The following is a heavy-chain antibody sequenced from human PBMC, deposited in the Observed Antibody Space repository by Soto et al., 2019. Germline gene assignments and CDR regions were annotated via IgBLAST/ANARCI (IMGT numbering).Heavy chain of an antibody. J-gene: IGHJ6*02. CDR3: ARDFGPIYCGGDCYTYYYYGMDV. CDR2: IIPIFGTA. D-gene: IGHD2-21*02. V-gene: IGHV1-69*13. Sequence: ASVKVSCKASGGTFSSYAISWVRQAPGQGLEWMGGIIPIFGTANYAQKFQGRVTITADESTSTAYMELSSLRSEDTAVYYCARDFGPIYCGGDCYTYYYYGMDVWGQGTTVTVS. CDR1: GGTFSSYA.